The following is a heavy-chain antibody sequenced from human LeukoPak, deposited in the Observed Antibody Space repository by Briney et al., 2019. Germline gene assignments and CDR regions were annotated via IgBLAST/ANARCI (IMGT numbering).Heavy chain of an antibody. V-gene: IGHV1-69*06. J-gene: IGHJ6*02. CDR1: GGTFSSCS. CDR2: IIPIFGTT. Sequence: SVKVSCKASGGTFSSCSVNWVRQAPGQGLEWLGRIIPIFGTTDYAQKFQGRVTITADKSTNTAYMELSSLRSEDTAVYYCARFEAYYDALGGMDVWGQGTTVTVSS. CDR3: ARFEAYYDALGGMDV. D-gene: IGHD3-22*01.